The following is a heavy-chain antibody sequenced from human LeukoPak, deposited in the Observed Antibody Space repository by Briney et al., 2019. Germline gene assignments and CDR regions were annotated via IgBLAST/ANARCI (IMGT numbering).Heavy chain of an antibody. CDR1: VFTVSSNS. CDR3: ARRAGAYSHPYDY. CDR2: IYGDNT. V-gene: IGHV3-53*01. Sequence: GGSLRLSCTVSVFTVSSNSMSWVREAPGEGLECVSFIYGDNTRYSDSVKGRFTISRDNSKNTLYLQMNSLRAEDTAVYYCARRAGAYSHPYDYWGQGTLVTVSS. D-gene: IGHD4/OR15-4a*01. J-gene: IGHJ4*02.